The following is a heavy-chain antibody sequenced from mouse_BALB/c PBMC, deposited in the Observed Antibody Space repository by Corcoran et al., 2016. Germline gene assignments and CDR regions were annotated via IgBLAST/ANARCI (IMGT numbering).Heavy chain of an antibody. CDR3: ARIYYGYDAAY. CDR2: INTYTGEP. D-gene: IGHD2-2*01. CDR1: GYTFTNYG. V-gene: IGHV9-1*02. J-gene: IGHJ3*01. Sequence: QIQLVQSGPELKKPVETVKISCKASGYTFTNYGMNWVKQAPGKGLKWMGWINTYTGEPTYADDFKGRFAFSLETSASTAYLQINNLKNEDMATYFCARIYYGYDAAYWGQGTLVTVSA.